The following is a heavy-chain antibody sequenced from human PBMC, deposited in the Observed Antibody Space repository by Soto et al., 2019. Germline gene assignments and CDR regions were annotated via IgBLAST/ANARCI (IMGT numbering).Heavy chain of an antibody. CDR3: ARSPALYYGSGSFGAN. D-gene: IGHD3-10*01. V-gene: IGHV4-4*02. Sequence: QVQLQESGPGLVKPSGTLSLTCAVSGGSISSSTWWSWVRQPPGKGLEWIGEIYHSGSTNYNPSLKSRVTISVDKCKNQFSLKLSSVTAADTAVYYCARSPALYYGSGSFGANWGQGTLVTVSA. CDR1: GGSISSSTW. J-gene: IGHJ4*02. CDR2: IYHSGST.